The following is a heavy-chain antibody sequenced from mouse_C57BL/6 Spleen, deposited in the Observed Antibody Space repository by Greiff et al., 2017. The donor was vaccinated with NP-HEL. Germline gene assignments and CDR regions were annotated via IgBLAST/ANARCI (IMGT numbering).Heavy chain of an antibody. CDR2: IRNKANGYTT. Sequence: EVKLVESGGGLVQPGGSLSLSCAASGFTFTDYYMSWVRQPPGKALEWLGFIRNKANGYTTEYSASVKGRFTISRDNSQSILYLQMNALRAEDSATYYCARSLLGGMDYWGQGTSVTVSS. CDR3: ARSLLGGMDY. V-gene: IGHV7-3*01. CDR1: GFTFTDYY. D-gene: IGHD4-1*01. J-gene: IGHJ4*01.